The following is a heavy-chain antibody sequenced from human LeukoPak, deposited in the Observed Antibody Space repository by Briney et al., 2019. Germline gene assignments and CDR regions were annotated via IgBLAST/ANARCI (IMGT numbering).Heavy chain of an antibody. D-gene: IGHD3-22*01. Sequence: GGSLRLSCAASGFTFSSYAMSWVRQAPGKGLEWVSAISGSGGSTYYADSVKGRFTISRDNSKNTLYLQMNSLRAEDTAVYYCAKDQGLYYYDSSGYYSNWGQGTLVTVSS. CDR3: AKDQGLYYYDSSGYYSN. CDR1: GFTFSSYA. CDR2: ISGSGGST. J-gene: IGHJ4*02. V-gene: IGHV3-23*01.